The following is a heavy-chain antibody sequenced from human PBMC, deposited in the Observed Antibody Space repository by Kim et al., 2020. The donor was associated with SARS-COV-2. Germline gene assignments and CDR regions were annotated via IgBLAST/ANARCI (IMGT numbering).Heavy chain of an antibody. J-gene: IGHJ6*02. CDR3: ARDWVVPSTSYYYYYGMDV. D-gene: IGHD2-2*01. Sequence: LFTISRDHSKNTLYLQMNSLRAEDTAVYYCARDWVVPSTSYYYYYGMDVWGQGTTVTVSS. V-gene: IGHV3-53*01.